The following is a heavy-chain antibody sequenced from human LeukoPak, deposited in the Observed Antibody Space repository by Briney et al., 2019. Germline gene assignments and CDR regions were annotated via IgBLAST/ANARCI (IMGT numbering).Heavy chain of an antibody. J-gene: IGHJ4*02. CDR1: GGSISTNNYN. CDR3: ARQRKRHSSGWLYFDY. D-gene: IGHD6-19*01. Sequence: SETLSLTCSVSGGSISTNNYNWGWIRQPPGKGPEWIANIYREGNTYNPSLKSRLTISVDTSKNHFSLRLSSVTAADTAVYYCARQRKRHSSGWLYFDYWGQGTLVTVSS. V-gene: IGHV4-39*01. CDR2: IYREGNT.